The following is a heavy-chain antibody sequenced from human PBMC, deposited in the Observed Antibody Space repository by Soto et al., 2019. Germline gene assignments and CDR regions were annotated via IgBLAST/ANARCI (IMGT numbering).Heavy chain of an antibody. Sequence: SETLSLTCTVSGGSISSSNYYWGWIRQSPGKGLEWMGSIYYSGNTYHNPSLKSRVTISVDTSKNQFSLKLSSVTAADTAVYYCARESVAAAGTERYFDYWGQGTLVTVSS. CDR1: GGSISSSNYY. CDR3: ARESVAAAGTERYFDY. D-gene: IGHD6-13*01. J-gene: IGHJ4*02. V-gene: IGHV4-39*07. CDR2: IYYSGNT.